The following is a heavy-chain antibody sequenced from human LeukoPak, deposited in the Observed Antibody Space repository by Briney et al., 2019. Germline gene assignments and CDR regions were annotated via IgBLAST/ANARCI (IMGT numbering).Heavy chain of an antibody. J-gene: IGHJ3*01. D-gene: IGHD6-19*01. V-gene: IGHV1-2*02. CDR2: INPKAGDT. CDR3: ARDLPGGWLGGDCFDF. CDR1: GYSFSDYY. Sequence: ASEKVSCKPSGYSFSDYYLHWVRQTPEQGLEWMGRINPKAGDTLFAGKFQGRVTMTRDTSVNTAYLELSNLRSDDTAIYYCARDLPGGWLGGDCFDFWGQGTVLIVSA.